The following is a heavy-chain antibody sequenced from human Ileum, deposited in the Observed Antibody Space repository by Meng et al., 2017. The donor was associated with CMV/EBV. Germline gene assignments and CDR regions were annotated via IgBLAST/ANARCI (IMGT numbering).Heavy chain of an antibody. CDR1: GFTFSDYY. V-gene: IGHV3-11*04. J-gene: IGHJ4*02. D-gene: IGHD5-24*01. CDR3: ASCGDGYYFDY. Sequence: GESLKISCAASGFTFSDYYMSWIRQAPGKGLEWVLSISNSGTTTYYADSVKGRFTISRDNAKKSLYLQMNSLRVEDTAVYYCASCGDGYYFDYWGQGTLVTVSS. CDR2: ISNSGTTT.